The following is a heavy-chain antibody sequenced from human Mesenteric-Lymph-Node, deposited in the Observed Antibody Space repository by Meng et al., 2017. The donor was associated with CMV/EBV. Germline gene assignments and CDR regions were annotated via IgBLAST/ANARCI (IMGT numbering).Heavy chain of an antibody. CDR2: INSDGSST. CDR3: AREEAAADYYYYYGMDV. J-gene: IGHJ6*02. Sequence: GESLKISCAASGFTFKTYWMHWVRQAPGKGLVWVSRINSDGSSTSYADSVKGRFTISRDNAKNTLYLQMNSLRAEDTAVYYCAREEAAADYYYYYGMDVWGQGTTVTVSS. CDR1: GFTFKTYW. D-gene: IGHD6-25*01. V-gene: IGHV3-74*01.